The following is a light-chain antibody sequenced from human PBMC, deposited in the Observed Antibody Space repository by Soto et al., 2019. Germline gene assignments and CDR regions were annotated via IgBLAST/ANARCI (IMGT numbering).Light chain of an antibody. CDR2: DVS. CDR3: CSYAVSFVV. Sequence: QSVLTQPRSVSGSTGQSVTISCTGTSSDVGGYNYVSWYQQHPGKAPKLMIYDVSKRPSGVPDRFSGAKSGNTAYLTISWLQADDEAYYYCCSYAVSFVVFGGGTKLTVL. V-gene: IGLV2-11*01. J-gene: IGLJ2*01. CDR1: SSDVGGYNY.